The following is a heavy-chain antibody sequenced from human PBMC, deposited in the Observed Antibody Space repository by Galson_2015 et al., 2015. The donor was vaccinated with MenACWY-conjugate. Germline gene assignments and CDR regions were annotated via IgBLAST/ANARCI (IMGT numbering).Heavy chain of an antibody. D-gene: IGHD4-17*01. CDR2: ISSNGGST. CDR1: GFTFSSYA. V-gene: IGHV3-64D*06. Sequence: SLRLSCAASGFTFSSYAMHWVRQAPGKGLEYVSAISSNGGSTYYADSVKGRFTISRDNSKNTLYLQMSSLRAEDTAVYYCVKVAYGDYVYYFDYWGQGTLVTVSS. J-gene: IGHJ4*02. CDR3: VKVAYGDYVYYFDY.